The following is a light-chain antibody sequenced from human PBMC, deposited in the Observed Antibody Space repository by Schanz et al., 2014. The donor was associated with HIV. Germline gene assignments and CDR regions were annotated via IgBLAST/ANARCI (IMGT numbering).Light chain of an antibody. CDR1: QSVSDRY. Sequence: EIVLTQSPGTLSLSPGERATLSCRASQSVSDRYLAWYQQKPGQAPRLLIYGASRRATGIPDRFSGGGSETDFTRSISRLEPEDFAVYYCQQRSKWPQTFGQGTKVEI. V-gene: IGKV3D-20*02. CDR3: QQRSKWPQT. J-gene: IGKJ1*01. CDR2: GAS.